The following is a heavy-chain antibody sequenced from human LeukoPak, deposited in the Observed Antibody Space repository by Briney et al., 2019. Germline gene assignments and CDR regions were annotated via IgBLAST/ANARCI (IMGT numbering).Heavy chain of an antibody. CDR1: GFTFSTYW. J-gene: IGHJ6*04. Sequence: GGSLRLSCAASGFTFSTYWMGWVRQTPGKGLEWVANINQDESEKKYVDSVKGRFTISRDNAKNSLYPQMNSLRAEDTAVYYCAELGITMIGGVWGKGTTVTISS. CDR3: AELGITMIGGV. CDR2: INQDESEK. V-gene: IGHV3-7*01. D-gene: IGHD3-10*02.